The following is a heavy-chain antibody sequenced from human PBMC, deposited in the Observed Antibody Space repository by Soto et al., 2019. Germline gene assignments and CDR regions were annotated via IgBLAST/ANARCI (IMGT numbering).Heavy chain of an antibody. CDR1: GYTFTNSG. Sequence: SVKVSCKASGYTFTNSGISWVRQAPGQGLEWMGGIIPIFGTANYAQKFQGRVTITADESTSTAYMELSSLRSEDTAVYYCARKSITGTTAVWFDPWGQGTLVTVSS. V-gene: IGHV1-69*13. CDR3: ARKSITGTTAVWFDP. CDR2: IIPIFGTA. J-gene: IGHJ5*02. D-gene: IGHD1-20*01.